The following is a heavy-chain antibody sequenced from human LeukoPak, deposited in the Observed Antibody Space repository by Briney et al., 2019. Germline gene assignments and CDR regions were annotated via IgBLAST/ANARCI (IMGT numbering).Heavy chain of an antibody. D-gene: IGHD2-2*01. J-gene: IGHJ4*02. CDR1: GYTFTGYY. Sequence: ASVKVSCKASGYTFTGYYMHWVRQAPGQGLEWMGWINPNSGGTNYAQKFQGRVTMTRDTSISTAYMELSRLRSDDTAVYYCARGRGVVPAANAITDYWGQGTLVTVSS. V-gene: IGHV1-2*02. CDR3: ARGRGVVPAANAITDY. CDR2: INPNSGGT.